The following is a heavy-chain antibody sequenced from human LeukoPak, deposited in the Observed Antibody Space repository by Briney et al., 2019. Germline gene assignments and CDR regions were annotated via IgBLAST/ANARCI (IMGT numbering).Heavy chain of an antibody. J-gene: IGHJ4*02. CDR3: ARVARRGSGSYYHFDY. CDR1: GGSISSYY. D-gene: IGHD3-10*01. Sequence: SETLSLTCTVSGGSISSYYWSWIRQPPGKGLEWIGYIYYSGSTNYNPSLKSRVTISVDTSKNQFSLKLSSVTAADTAVYYCARVARRGSGSYYHFDYWGQGTPVTVSS. CDR2: IYYSGST. V-gene: IGHV4-59*01.